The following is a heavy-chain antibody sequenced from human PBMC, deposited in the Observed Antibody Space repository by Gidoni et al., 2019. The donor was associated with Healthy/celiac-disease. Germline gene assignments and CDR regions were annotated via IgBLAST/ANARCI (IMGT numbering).Heavy chain of an antibody. V-gene: IGHV3-53*01. CDR3: ARGPIGQRDAFDI. D-gene: IGHD6-25*01. Sequence: EVQLVESGGGLIQPGGSLRRACGVSGFTVSSNYMSWVRQAPGKGLEWVSIIYSGGSPYYADSVKGRFTISRDNSKNTLYLQMNSLRAEDTAVYYCARGPIGQRDAFDIWGQGTMVTVSS. CDR2: IYSGGSP. J-gene: IGHJ3*02. CDR1: GFTVSSNY.